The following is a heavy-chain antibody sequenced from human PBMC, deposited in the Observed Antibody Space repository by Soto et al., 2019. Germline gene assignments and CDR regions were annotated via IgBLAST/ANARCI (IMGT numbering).Heavy chain of an antibody. CDR3: ASPIAADPKTIYYYYGMDV. V-gene: IGHV1-69*02. CDR1: GGTFSSYT. D-gene: IGHD6-13*01. J-gene: IGHJ6*02. Sequence: SVKVSSKASGGTFSSYTISWVRQAPGQGLERMGRIIPILGIANYAQKFQGRVTITADKSTSTAYMELSCLRSEDTAVYYCASPIAADPKTIYYYYGMDVWGQGTTVTVSS. CDR2: IIPILGIA.